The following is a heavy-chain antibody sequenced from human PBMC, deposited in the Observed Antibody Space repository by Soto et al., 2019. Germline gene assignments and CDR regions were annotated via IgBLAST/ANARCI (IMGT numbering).Heavy chain of an antibody. Sequence: SETLSLTCAVSGYSIASGYYWAWIRQSPGKGLEWIGSIYHAGSSYSNPSLKSRLSMSVDTSKNQFSLTMKSVTAADTGVYYCASHPLNWSDADSWGQGVLVTVSS. CDR2: IYHAGSS. D-gene: IGHD1-1*01. J-gene: IGHJ4*02. CDR3: ASHPLNWSDADS. V-gene: IGHV4-38-2*01. CDR1: GYSIASGYY.